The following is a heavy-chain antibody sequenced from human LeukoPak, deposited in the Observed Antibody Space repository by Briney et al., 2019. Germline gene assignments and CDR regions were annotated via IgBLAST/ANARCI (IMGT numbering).Heavy chain of an antibody. V-gene: IGHV4-59*01. Sequence: SETLSLTCTVSGASISSDYWTWIRQPPGMGLEWVGYIYYSGSTNYNPSLKSRVTMSVDTSRNQFSLELPSVTAADSAVYYCARYLRQPGTFYLDHWGQGTLVTVSS. CDR3: ARYLRQPGTFYLDH. CDR2: IYYSGST. J-gene: IGHJ4*02. CDR1: GASISSDY. D-gene: IGHD3-16*01.